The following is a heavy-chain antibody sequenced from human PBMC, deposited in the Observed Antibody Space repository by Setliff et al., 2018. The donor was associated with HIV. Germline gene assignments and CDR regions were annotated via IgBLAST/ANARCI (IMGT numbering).Heavy chain of an antibody. V-gene: IGHV3-11*04. J-gene: IGHJ4*02. CDR1: GFTFSDYS. CDR2: ISSSSSTI. D-gene: IGHD2-2*01. Sequence: GGSLRLSCTASGFTFSDYSMSWIRQAPGKGLEWVSYISSSSSTIHHSDSVKGRFTISRDNAKNSLYLQMNSLRAEDTAMYYCARSRPTNYFDYWGQGILVTVSS. CDR3: ARSRPTNYFDY.